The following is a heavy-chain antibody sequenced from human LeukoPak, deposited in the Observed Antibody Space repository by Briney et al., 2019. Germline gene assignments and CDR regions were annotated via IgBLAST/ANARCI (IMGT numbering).Heavy chain of an antibody. J-gene: IGHJ4*02. CDR2: IYHSGST. V-gene: IGHV4-38-2*01. CDR3: ARLHWNSNY. D-gene: IGHD1-7*01. CDR1: GYSISSGYY. Sequence: KPSETLSLTCAVSGYSISSGYYWGWIRQPPGEGLEWIGSIYHSGSTYYNPSLKSRVTVSVDTSKNQFSLKLTSVTAADTAVYYCARLHWNSNYWGQGTLVTVSS.